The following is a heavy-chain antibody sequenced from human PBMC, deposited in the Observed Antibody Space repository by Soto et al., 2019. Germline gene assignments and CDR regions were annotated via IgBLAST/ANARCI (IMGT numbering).Heavy chain of an antibody. D-gene: IGHD1-26*01. Sequence: QVQLQESGPGLVKPSQTLSLTCTVSGGSISSGGYYWSWIRQHPGKGLEWIGHTYYSGSTSYNPSLKSRVTISVETSKNQFYLRLSSVTAADTAVYYCARDGGSGSYLHWGQGNLVTVSS. V-gene: IGHV4-31*03. CDR2: TYYSGST. J-gene: IGHJ4*02. CDR3: ARDGGSGSYLH. CDR1: GGSISSGGYY.